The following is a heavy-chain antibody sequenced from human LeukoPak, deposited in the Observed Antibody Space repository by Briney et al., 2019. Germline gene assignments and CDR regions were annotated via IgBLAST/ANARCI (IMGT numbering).Heavy chain of an antibody. V-gene: IGHV3-21*01. CDR2: ISSSSSYI. J-gene: IGHJ6*02. Sequence: GGSLRLSCAASGFTFSSYSMNWVRQAPGKGLEWVSSISSSSSYIYYADSVKGRFTISRDNAKNSLYLQMNSLRAEDTAVYYCARDPAYVGDTATTGMDVWGQGTTVTVSS. CDR3: ARDPAYVGDTATTGMDV. D-gene: IGHD4-17*01. CDR1: GFTFSSYS.